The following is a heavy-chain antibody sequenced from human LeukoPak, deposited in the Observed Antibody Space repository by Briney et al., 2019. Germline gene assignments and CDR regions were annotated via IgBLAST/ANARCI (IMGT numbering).Heavy chain of an antibody. CDR2: IRTKAYGGTT. Sequence: GGSLRLSCVVSGFTFSSYSMNWIRQAPGKGLEWVGFIRTKAYGGTTEYAASVKGRFTISRDDSKSIAYMQMNSLKTEDTAIYYCTRDPPTLLVSDIWGQGTLVTVSS. CDR3: TRDPPTLLVSDI. CDR1: GFTFSSYS. D-gene: IGHD3-9*01. V-gene: IGHV3-49*03. J-gene: IGHJ3*02.